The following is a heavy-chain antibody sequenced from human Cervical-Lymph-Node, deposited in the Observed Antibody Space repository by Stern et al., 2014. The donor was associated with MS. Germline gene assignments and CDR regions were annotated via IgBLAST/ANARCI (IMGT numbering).Heavy chain of an antibody. V-gene: IGHV1-18*01. J-gene: IGHJ3*02. Sequence: VQLVESGAGVDQPGASVKVSCTASGYTFTSYWMTWVRQAPGQGLEWMGWMSAYNGNTNYEQKLQGRVTMTTDTSTSTAYMELRSLRSDDTAVYYCARGLLGSENAFDIWGQGTMVTVSS. CDR2: MSAYNGNT. D-gene: IGHD2-15*01. CDR1: GYTFTSYW. CDR3: ARGLLGSENAFDI.